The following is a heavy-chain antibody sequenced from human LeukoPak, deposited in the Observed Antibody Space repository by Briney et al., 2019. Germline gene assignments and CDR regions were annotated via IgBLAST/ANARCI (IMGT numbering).Heavy chain of an antibody. CDR2: IRSKAYGGTT. V-gene: IGHV3-49*03. J-gene: IGHJ5*01. CDR1: GFTFGDYA. Sequence: GGSLRLSCTASGFTFGDYAMSWFRQAPGKGLEWVGFIRSKAYGGTTEYAASVKGRFTISRDDSKSIAYLQMNSLKTEDTAVYYCANTRGNTVAYSWFDSWGQGTLVTVSS. CDR3: ANTRGNTVAYSWFDS. D-gene: IGHD4-11*01.